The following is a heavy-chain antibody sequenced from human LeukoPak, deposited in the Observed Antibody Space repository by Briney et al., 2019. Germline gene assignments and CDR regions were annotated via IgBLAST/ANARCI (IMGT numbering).Heavy chain of an antibody. J-gene: IGHJ5*02. CDR2: INHSGST. CDR3: ARVGSYRSGWFDP. Sequence: PSETLSLTCTVSGGSISSSSYYWGWIRQPPGKGLEWIGEINHSGSTNYNPSLKSRVTISVDTSKNQFSLKLSSVTAADTAVYYCARVGSYRSGWFDPWGQGTLVTVSS. V-gene: IGHV4-39*07. CDR1: GGSISSSSYY. D-gene: IGHD1-26*01.